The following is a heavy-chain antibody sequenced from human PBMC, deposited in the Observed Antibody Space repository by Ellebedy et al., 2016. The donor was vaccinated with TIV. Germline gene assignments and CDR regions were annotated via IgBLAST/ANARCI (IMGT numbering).Heavy chain of an antibody. V-gene: IGHV1-2*02. CDR3: ARGFVWFSYAFDI. D-gene: IGHD2-21*01. CDR1: GYTFTGSDYY. J-gene: IGHJ3*02. Sequence: ASVKVSCXASGYTFTGSDYYMHWVRQAPGQGLEWMGWINPKSGDTNYARKFQGRVTMTRDTSISTAYMELRRLRSDDTAVFYCARGFVWFSYAFDIWGQGTMVTVSS. CDR2: INPKSGDT.